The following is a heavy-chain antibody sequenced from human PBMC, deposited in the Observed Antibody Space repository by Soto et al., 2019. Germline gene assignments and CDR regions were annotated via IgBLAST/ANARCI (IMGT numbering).Heavy chain of an antibody. CDR1: GGTFSSYT. J-gene: IGHJ4*02. V-gene: IGHV1-69*02. D-gene: IGHD3-9*01. Sequence: QVQLVQSGAEVKKPGSSVKVSCKASGGTFSSYTISWVRQAPGQGLEWMGRIIHILGIANYAQKFQGRVTITADKSTSTAYMELSSLRSEDTAGYYCARNQDYDILTGHYTMGYWGQGTLVTVSS. CDR3: ARNQDYDILTGHYTMGY. CDR2: IIHILGIA.